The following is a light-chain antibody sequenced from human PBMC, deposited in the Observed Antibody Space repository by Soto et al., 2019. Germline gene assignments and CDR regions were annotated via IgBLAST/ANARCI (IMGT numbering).Light chain of an antibody. CDR1: QSVDGY. CDR2: DVS. CDR3: QQRRDWPLT. J-gene: IGKJ4*01. V-gene: IGKV3-11*01. Sequence: EIVLTQSPATLALSPGERATLSCRASQSVDGYVAWFQQKPGQAPSLLIYDVSNRAVGVPARFSGSGSGTEYTLTINSLEPEDFAVYYGQQRRDWPLTFGGGTKVEI.